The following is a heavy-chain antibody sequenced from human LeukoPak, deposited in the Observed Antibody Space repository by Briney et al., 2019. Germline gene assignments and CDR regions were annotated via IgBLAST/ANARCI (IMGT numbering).Heavy chain of an antibody. V-gene: IGHV4-61*01. CDR3: ARYYINEIQWLPREYFDL. CDR1: GGSISSGSYY. D-gene: IGHD6-19*01. CDR2: IYYSGST. J-gene: IGHJ2*01. Sequence: PSQTLSLTCTVSGGSISSGSYYWSWIRQPPGKGLEWIGYIYYSGSTNYNPSLKSRVTISVDTSKNQFSLKLSSVTAADTAVYYCARYYINEIQWLPREYFDLWGRGTLVTVSS.